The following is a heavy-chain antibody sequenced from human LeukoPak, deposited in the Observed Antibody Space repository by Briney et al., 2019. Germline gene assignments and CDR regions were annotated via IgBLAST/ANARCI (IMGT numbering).Heavy chain of an antibody. V-gene: IGHV1-18*04. CDR3: ARWGPYPYSTSGI. J-gene: IGHJ3*02. CDR1: GYTFTGYY. D-gene: IGHD2-15*01. CDR2: ISAYNGNT. Sequence: ASVKVSCKASGYTFTGYYMHWVRQAPGQGLEWMGWISAYNGNTNYAQKLQGRVTMTTDTSTSTAYMELRSLRSDDTAVYYCARWGPYPYSTSGIWGQGTMVTVSS.